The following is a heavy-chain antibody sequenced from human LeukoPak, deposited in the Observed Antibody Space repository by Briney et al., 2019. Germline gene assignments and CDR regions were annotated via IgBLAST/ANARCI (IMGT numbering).Heavy chain of an antibody. CDR2: SSAYNGST. CDR3: ARDLYSKAGTTLYSSPAPYNRFDP. D-gene: IGHD1-1*01. Sequence: ASVKVSCKASGYTFTSYGISWVRQAPGQGLERMGGSSAYNGSTTYDQTLPGRVTMTTDTSTSTDSLELRRLRSDDTAVYYCARDLYSKAGTTLYSSPAPYNRFDPWGQGTLVTVSS. J-gene: IGHJ5*02. CDR1: GYTFTSYG. V-gene: IGHV1-18*01.